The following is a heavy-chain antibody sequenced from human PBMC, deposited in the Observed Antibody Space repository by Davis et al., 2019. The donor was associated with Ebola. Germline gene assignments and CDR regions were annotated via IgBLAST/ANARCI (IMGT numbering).Heavy chain of an antibody. V-gene: IGHV1-2*02. CDR2: INPNSGGT. D-gene: IGHD3-22*01. Sequence: ASVKVSCKASGYTFTGYYMHWVRQAPGQGLEWMGWINPNSGGTNYAQKFQGRVTMTRDTSISTAYMELSRLRSDDTAVYYCARGLYDSSGPYFDYWGQGTLVTVSS. J-gene: IGHJ4*02. CDR1: GYTFTGYY. CDR3: ARGLYDSSGPYFDY.